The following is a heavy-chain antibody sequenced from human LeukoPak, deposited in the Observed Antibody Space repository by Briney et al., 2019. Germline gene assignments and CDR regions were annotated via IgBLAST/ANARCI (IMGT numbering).Heavy chain of an antibody. CDR1: GFTFSTFG. Sequence: GGSLRLSCAASGFTFSTFGMHWVRQAPGKGLEWVAFIRYDGSNQYYEDPVKGRFTISRDNSKNKVYLEMSRLRPEDSALYYCVKDDFYDATEAWGRGTLVTVSS. V-gene: IGHV3-30*02. D-gene: IGHD3-22*01. J-gene: IGHJ5*02. CDR3: VKDDFYDATEA. CDR2: IRYDGSNQ.